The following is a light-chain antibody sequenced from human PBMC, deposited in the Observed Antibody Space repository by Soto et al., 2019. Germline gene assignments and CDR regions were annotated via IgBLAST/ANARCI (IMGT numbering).Light chain of an antibody. J-gene: IGKJ2*01. CDR3: MQARQTPFT. CDR2: TAS. V-gene: IGKV1-39*01. Sequence: DIQMTQSPSSLSASIGDRVIITCRTSQSVSTFLNWYRHKPGEAPRLLIYTASTLHGGVPSRFSGSGSDTDFTLKITRVEAEDVGIYYCMQARQTPFTFGQGTKLEVK. CDR1: QSVSTF.